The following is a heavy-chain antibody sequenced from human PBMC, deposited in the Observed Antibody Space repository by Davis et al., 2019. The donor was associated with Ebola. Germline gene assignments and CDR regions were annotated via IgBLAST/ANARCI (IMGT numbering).Heavy chain of an antibody. CDR2: INPNDGRT. CDR1: GYTFTNYY. Sequence: AASVKVSCKASGYTFTNYYMHWVRQAPGQGLEWMGMINPNDGRTIYAQKFQGRVTVTRDTSTTTVYMDLNSLRAEDTALYYCAKDISPGITSYYYYGMDVWGKGTTVTVSS. V-gene: IGHV1-46*01. CDR3: AKDISPGITSYYYYGMDV. D-gene: IGHD3-10*01. J-gene: IGHJ6*04.